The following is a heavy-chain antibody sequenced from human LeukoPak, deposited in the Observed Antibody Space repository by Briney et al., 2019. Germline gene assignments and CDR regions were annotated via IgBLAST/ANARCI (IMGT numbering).Heavy chain of an antibody. CDR2: IYYSGST. CDR3: ARQDFWSGYYFDP. Sequence: SETLSLTCTVSGASISSSSNSWGWIRHPPGKGREGIGSIYYSGSTYYNPSLKSRVTISVDTSKNQFSLKLSSVAAADTAVYYCARQDFWSGYYFDPWGQGTLVTVSS. J-gene: IGHJ5*02. D-gene: IGHD3-3*01. CDR1: GASISSSSNS. V-gene: IGHV4-39*01.